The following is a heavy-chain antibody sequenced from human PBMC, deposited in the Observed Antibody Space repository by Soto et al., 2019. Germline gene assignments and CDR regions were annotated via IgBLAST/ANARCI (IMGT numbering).Heavy chain of an antibody. CDR2: IIPIFGTA. Sequence: SVKVSCKASRGTFSSYAISWVRQAPGQGLEWMGGIIPIFGTANYAQKFQGRVTITADESTSKAYMELVSLGSEDKAVYYCASLQSIAALDAFDICGQGTMVTVSS. V-gene: IGHV1-69*13. D-gene: IGHD6-6*01. CDR1: RGTFSSYA. CDR3: ASLQSIAALDAFDI. J-gene: IGHJ3*02.